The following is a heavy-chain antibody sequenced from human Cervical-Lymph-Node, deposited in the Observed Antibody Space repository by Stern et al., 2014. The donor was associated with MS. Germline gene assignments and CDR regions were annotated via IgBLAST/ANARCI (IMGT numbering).Heavy chain of an antibody. Sequence: EVQLVESGAEVKKPGESLRISCKGSGYIFTNYWIGWVRQMPGKGLEWMGIIYPRDSDTRYSPSFQGQVTISADKSISTAYLQWSSLKASDTAMYYCATARYSSSSGYDPWGQGTLVTVSS. J-gene: IGHJ5*02. V-gene: IGHV5-51*03. CDR1: GYIFTNYW. D-gene: IGHD6-6*01. CDR2: IYPRDSDT. CDR3: ATARYSSSSGYDP.